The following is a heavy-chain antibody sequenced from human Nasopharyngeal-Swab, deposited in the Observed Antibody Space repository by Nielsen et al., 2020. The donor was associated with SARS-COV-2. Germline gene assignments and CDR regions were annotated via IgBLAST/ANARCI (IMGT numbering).Heavy chain of an antibody. V-gene: IGHV4-59*01. CDR2: IHYSGSA. CDR3: ARYTDCSSTSCYSSWFDP. Sequence: GSLRLSFTVSGASISTYFWSWIRQSPGKGLEWIGSIHYSGSAKYSPSLKSRVTISVDTSKNQFSLKLSSLTAADTAVYYCARYTDCSSTSCYSSWFDPWGQGTLVTVSS. D-gene: IGHD2-2*01. CDR1: GASISTYF. J-gene: IGHJ5*02.